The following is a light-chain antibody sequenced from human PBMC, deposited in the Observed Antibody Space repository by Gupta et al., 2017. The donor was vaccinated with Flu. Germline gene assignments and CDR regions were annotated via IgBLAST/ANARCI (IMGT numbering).Light chain of an antibody. CDR2: KVS. CDR3: MQGMNGTHIFT. V-gene: IGKV2-30*01. Sequence: DVVMTQSPLSLPVTLGQPASISCRSSQSLVYSDGNTYLNWFQQRPGQSPRRLIYKVSNRDSGVPEGCDGSRGGTEGTEKISRVKGEDVGDDECMQGMNGTHIFTFGPGTKVEIK. J-gene: IGKJ3*01. CDR1: QSLVYSDGNTY.